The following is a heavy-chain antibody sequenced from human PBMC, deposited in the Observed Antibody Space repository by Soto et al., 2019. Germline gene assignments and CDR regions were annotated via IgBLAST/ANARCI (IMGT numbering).Heavy chain of an antibody. CDR2: AKSRARGFAT. Sequence: EVQLVESGGGLVQPGGSLRLSCADSGFTFSDRFMDWVRQAPGKGLEWIGRAKSRARGFATQYADSVKGRFTVSRDESTSSVYLQMNTLTAGYTAVSYCASPKVAVDALRDRYFVFWGRGPVVTVSS. D-gene: IGHD2-15*01. CDR3: ASPKVAVDALRDRYFVF. V-gene: IGHV3-72*01. J-gene: IGHJ2*01. CDR1: GFTFSDRF.